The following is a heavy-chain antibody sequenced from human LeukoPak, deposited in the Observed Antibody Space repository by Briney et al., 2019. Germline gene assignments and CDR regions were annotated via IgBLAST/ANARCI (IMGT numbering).Heavy chain of an antibody. D-gene: IGHD3-10*01. J-gene: IGHJ5*02. Sequence: KTSETLSLTCTVSGGSISSYYWSWIRQPPGKGLEWIGYIYYSGSTNYIPSLKSRVTISVDTSKNQFSLKLSSVTAADTAVYYCARVMVRGVIGRGPFDPWGQGTLVTVSS. V-gene: IGHV4-59*01. CDR1: GGSISSYY. CDR3: ARVMVRGVIGRGPFDP. CDR2: IYYSGST.